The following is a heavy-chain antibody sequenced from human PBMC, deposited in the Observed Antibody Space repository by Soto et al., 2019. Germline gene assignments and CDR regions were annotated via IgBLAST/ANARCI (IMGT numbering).Heavy chain of an antibody. V-gene: IGHV4-39*01. Sequence: TQCLPNTVSEGTSVNSGDRRVMIHKTPGKGLEWIGSIYYSGSTYYNPSLKSRVTISVDTSKNQFSLKLSSVTAADTAVYYCAIRYYDFWSGPAYWGQGTLVTVSS. D-gene: IGHD3-3*01. J-gene: IGHJ4*02. CDR2: IYYSGST. CDR1: EGTSVNSGDR. CDR3: AIRYYDFWSGPAY.